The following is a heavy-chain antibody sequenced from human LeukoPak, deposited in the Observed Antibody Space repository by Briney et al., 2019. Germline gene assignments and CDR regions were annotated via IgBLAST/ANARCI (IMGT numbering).Heavy chain of an antibody. CDR3: AKEVRGDAFDI. V-gene: IGHV3-21*05. CDR2: ISSSSSRV. Sequence: GGSLRLSCAASGFTFSTYNMNWVRQAPGKGLEWVSYISSSSSRVYYADSVKGRFTISRDNTKNTLFLQMNSLRAEDTAVYYCAKEVRGDAFDIWGQGTMVTVSS. J-gene: IGHJ3*02. D-gene: IGHD3-16*01. CDR1: GFTFSTYN.